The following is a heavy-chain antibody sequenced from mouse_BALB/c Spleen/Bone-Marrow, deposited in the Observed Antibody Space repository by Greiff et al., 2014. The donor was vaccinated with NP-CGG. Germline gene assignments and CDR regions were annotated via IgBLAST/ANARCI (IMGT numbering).Heavy chain of an antibody. CDR2: INPDSSTI. Sequence: EVQLQQSGGGLVQPGGSLKLSCAASGFDFSRYWMSWVRQAPGKGLEWIGEINPDSSTINYTPSLKDKFIISRDSAKNTLYLQMSKVRSEDTALYYCALLGNYGYFDVWGAGTTVTVSS. V-gene: IGHV4-1*02. CDR1: GFDFSRYW. CDR3: ALLGNYGYFDV. J-gene: IGHJ1*01. D-gene: IGHD2-1*01.